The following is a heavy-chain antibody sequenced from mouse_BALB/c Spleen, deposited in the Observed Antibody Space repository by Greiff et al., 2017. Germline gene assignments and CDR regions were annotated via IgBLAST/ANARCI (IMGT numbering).Heavy chain of an antibody. CDR1: GFTFSSYG. J-gene: IGHJ3*01. CDR3: ASGFAY. CDR2: INSNGGST. Sequence: EVQLVESGGGLVQPGGSLKLSCAASGFTFSSYGMSWVRQTPDKRLELVATINSNGGSTYYPDSVKGRFTISRDNAKNTLYLQMSSRKSEDTAMYYCASGFAYWGQGTVVTVSA. V-gene: IGHV5-6-3*01.